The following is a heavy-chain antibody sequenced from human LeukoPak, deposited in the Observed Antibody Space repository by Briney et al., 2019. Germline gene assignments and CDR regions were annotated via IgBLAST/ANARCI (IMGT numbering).Heavy chain of an antibody. CDR3: AREEGDWGDAFDI. J-gene: IGHJ3*02. CDR2: INPNSGGT. V-gene: IGHV1-2*02. D-gene: IGHD2-21*02. Sequence: ASVKVSCKASGYTFTDYSMHWVRQAPGQGLQWMGWINPNSGGTNYAQKFQGRVTMTRDTSISTAYMELSRLRSDDTAVYYCAREEGDWGDAFDIWGQGTLVTVSS. CDR1: GYTFTDYS.